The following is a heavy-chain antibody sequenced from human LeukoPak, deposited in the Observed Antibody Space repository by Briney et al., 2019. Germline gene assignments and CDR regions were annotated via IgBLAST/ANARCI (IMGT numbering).Heavy chain of an antibody. Sequence: GGSLRLSCAASGFTFSDYSMNWVRQAPGKGLEWISWVGISSGNTKYADSVKGRFTISRDNSKNTLYLQMNSLRAEDTAVYYCARRPGDYYGSGSYVYGMDVWGQGTTVTVSS. J-gene: IGHJ6*02. CDR3: ARRPGDYYGSGSYVYGMDV. CDR1: GFTFSDYS. V-gene: IGHV3-48*01. CDR2: VGISSGNT. D-gene: IGHD3-10*01.